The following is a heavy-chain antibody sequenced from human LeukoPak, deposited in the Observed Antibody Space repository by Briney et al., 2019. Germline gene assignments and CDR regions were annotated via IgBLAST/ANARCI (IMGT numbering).Heavy chain of an antibody. J-gene: IGHJ6*03. D-gene: IGHD3-3*01. CDR1: GYTFGTYA. CDR2: VCAYNGQI. V-gene: IGHV1-18*04. CDR3: ARGITIFGVVAYYYMDV. Sequence: ASVKVSCKASGYTFGTYAISWVRQAPGQGLEWMGWVCAYNGQISYAQKFQGRVTMTTDTSTSTGYMDLKSLRSDDTAVYYCARGITIFGVVAYYYMDVWGNGTTVTVSS.